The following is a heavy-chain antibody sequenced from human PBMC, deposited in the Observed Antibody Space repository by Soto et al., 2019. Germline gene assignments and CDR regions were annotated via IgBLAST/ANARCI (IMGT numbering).Heavy chain of an antibody. V-gene: IGHV4-34*01. CDR2: INHSGST. D-gene: IGHD1-7*01. J-gene: IGHJ6*02. CDR3: ARGRGNWNWGAAGGSYYGMVV. CDR1: GGSLSGYY. Sequence: PSETLSLTCAVYGGSLSGYYWSWIRQPPGKGLEWIGEINHSGSTNYNPSLKSRVTISVDTSKNQFSLKLSSVTAADTAVYYCARGRGNWNWGAAGGSYYGMVVWGQGTTVTVSS.